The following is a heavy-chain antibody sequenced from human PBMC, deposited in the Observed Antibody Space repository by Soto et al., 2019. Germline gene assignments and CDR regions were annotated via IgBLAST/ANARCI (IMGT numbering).Heavy chain of an antibody. CDR3: ARSMTGYYFFDY. Sequence: GGSLRLSCAASGFTFSSYSMNWVRQAPGEGLEWVSYISSSRSTIYYADSVKGRFTISRDNAKNSLYLQMNSLTDEDTAVYYCARSMTGYYFFDYWGQGTLVTVSS. D-gene: IGHD3-9*01. V-gene: IGHV3-48*02. J-gene: IGHJ4*02. CDR2: ISSSRSTI. CDR1: GFTFSSYS.